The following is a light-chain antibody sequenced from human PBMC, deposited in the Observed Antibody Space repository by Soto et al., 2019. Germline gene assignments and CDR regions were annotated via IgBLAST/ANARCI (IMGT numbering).Light chain of an antibody. V-gene: IGLV2-8*01. Sequence: QSALTQPPSASGSPGQSVTISCTGTSSDVGGYNYVSWYQQHPGKVPKLLIYEVSKRASGVPDRCSGSKSGNPASLTVSGRQAEDEADYYCSSYAGRNTLVFGGGTKVT. CDR1: SSDVGGYNY. CDR2: EVS. J-gene: IGLJ2*01. CDR3: SSYAGRNTLV.